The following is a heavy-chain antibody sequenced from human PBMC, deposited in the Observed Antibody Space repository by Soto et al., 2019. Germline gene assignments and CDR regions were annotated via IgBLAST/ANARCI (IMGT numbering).Heavy chain of an antibody. CDR3: AREAGAWKQLDP. V-gene: IGHV3-64*01. D-gene: IGHD5-18*01. CDR1: GFTFNNHV. Sequence: GGSLRLSCAASGFTFNNHVMHWVRQAPGKGLECVSAISSHGDSIYYANSVQGRFIISRDNSRNTVYLQMGSLGPEDMGIYYCAREAGAWKQLDPWGQGTLVTVSS. CDR2: ISSHGDSI. J-gene: IGHJ5*02.